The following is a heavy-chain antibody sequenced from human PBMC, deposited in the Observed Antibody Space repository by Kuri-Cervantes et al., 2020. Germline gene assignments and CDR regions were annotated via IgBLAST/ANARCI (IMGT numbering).Heavy chain of an antibody. D-gene: IGHD3-10*01. Sequence: LRLSCTVSGGPISSYYWSWIRQHPGKGLEWIGYIYYSGSTYYNPSLKSRVTISVDTSKNQFSLKLSSVTAADTAVYYCARATYYYGSGSYFYWGQGTLVTVSS. CDR2: IYYSGST. CDR1: GGPISSYY. V-gene: IGHV4-31*03. CDR3: ARATYYYGSGSYFY. J-gene: IGHJ4*02.